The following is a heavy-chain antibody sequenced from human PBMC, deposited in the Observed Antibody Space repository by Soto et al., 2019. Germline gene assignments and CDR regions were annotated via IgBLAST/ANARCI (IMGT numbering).Heavy chain of an antibody. D-gene: IGHD5-12*01. CDR3: ARAPTSISGYDPRPIDY. Sequence: EVQLVESGGGLVQPGGSLILSCAASGFTFSSYWMHWVRQAPGKGLVWVSRIKSDGSSTSYADSVKGRFTISRDNAKNPLNLQMNSLRAEDTAVYYCARAPTSISGYDPRPIDYWGQGTLVTVSS. J-gene: IGHJ4*02. CDR1: GFTFSSYW. V-gene: IGHV3-74*01. CDR2: IKSDGSST.